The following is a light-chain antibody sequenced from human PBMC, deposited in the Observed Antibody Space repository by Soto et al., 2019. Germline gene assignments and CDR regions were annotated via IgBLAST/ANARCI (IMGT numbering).Light chain of an antibody. CDR1: QSVSSSY. Sequence: EIVSMQSPGTLSLSPWERATHSCRSRQSVSSSYLAWYQQKPGQAPRLLIYGASSRATGIPDRFSGSGSGTDFTLTISRLEPEDFAVYYCQQYGTPRSVTFGQVTRLEIK. J-gene: IGKJ5*01. CDR3: QQYGTPRSVT. V-gene: IGKV3-20*01. CDR2: GAS.